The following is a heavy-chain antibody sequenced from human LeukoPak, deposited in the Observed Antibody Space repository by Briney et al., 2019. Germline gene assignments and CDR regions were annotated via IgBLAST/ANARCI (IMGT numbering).Heavy chain of an antibody. Sequence: PGGSLRLSCAASGFTFSDYYMSWVRQAPGKGLEWVSAISGSGGSTYYADSVKGRFTISRDNSKNTLYLQMNSLRAEDTAVYYCAKARRNYDILTGYHWPDYWGQGTLVTVSS. D-gene: IGHD3-9*01. CDR3: AKARRNYDILTGYHWPDY. J-gene: IGHJ4*02. CDR2: ISGSGGST. CDR1: GFTFSDYY. V-gene: IGHV3-23*01.